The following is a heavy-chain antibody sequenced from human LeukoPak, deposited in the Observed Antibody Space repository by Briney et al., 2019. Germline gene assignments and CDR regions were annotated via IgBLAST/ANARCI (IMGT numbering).Heavy chain of an antibody. CDR2: ICYDGSNK. CDR3: AKDLNGSGFGY. J-gene: IGHJ4*02. D-gene: IGHD6-19*01. CDR1: GLTFSSYG. V-gene: IGHV3-33*06. Sequence: GRSLRLSCASCGLTFSSYGMHGVRQAPGKGLEGVAVICYDGSNKYYADSVKGRFTISRDNSKNTLYLQMNSLRAEDTAVYYCAKDLNGSGFGYWGQGTLVTVSS.